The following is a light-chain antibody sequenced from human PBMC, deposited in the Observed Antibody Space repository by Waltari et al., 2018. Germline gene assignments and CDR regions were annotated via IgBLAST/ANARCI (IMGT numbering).Light chain of an antibody. V-gene: IGLV6-57*01. CDR3: QSYDTNTPVV. CDR1: GGNIANNF. CDR2: DDN. Sequence: NFMLTQPHSVSESPGQTVTISCPRTGGNIANNFVHWSQQRPGSHPPTVIHDDNKRPSGGPDRVSGSIDSSSNFASLTISGLKTEDEAIYYCQSYDTNTPVVFGGGTKLTVL. J-gene: IGLJ2*01.